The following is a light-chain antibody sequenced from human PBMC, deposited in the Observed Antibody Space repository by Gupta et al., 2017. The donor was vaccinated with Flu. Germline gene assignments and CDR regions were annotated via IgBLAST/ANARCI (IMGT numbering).Light chain of an antibody. CDR3: QQSYISPLYT. CDR1: QTISVY. CDR2: AAS. V-gene: IGKV1-39*01. J-gene: IGKJ2*01. Sequence: DIQMTQFQSSLSASVGDRVTIACRTSQTISVYLNWYQQTPGKAPKLLIYAASILQSGVPSRFSGSGSGTNFTLTISSLQPEDFATYYCQQSYISPLYTFGQGTKVEIK.